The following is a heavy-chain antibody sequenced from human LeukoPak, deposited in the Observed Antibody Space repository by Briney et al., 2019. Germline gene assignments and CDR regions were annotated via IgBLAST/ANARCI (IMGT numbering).Heavy chain of an antibody. J-gene: IGHJ4*02. CDR1: GVSISSSSYH. CDR3: TRQVLHTAMDY. V-gene: IGHV4-39*01. D-gene: IGHD5-18*01. CDR2: IYDSGST. Sequence: SETLSLTCTVSGVSISSSSYHWGWIRQTPGKGLEWIGSIYDSGSTYYSPSLKSRVTISVDTSKNQFSLKLNSVTAADTAVYYCTRQVLHTAMDYWGQGTLVTVSS.